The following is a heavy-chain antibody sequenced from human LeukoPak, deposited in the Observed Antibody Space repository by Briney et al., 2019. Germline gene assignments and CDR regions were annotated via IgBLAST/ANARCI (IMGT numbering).Heavy chain of an antibody. D-gene: IGHD4-17*01. CDR3: ARDWGDYGDY. CDR2: IREDGSEK. J-gene: IGHJ4*02. Sequence: GGSLRLSCAASGFTFSSYWMTWVRQAPGKGLEWVANIREDGSEKYYVDSVKGRFTISRDNAKNSLYLQMNSLGAEDTAVYYCARDWGDYGDYWGQGTLVTVSS. CDR1: GFTFSSYW. V-gene: IGHV3-7*01.